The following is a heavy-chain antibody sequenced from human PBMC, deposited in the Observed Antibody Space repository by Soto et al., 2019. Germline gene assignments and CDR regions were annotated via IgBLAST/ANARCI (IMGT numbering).Heavy chain of an antibody. D-gene: IGHD5-18*01. CDR1: GGTFSSYA. Sequence: QVQLVQSGAEVKKPGSSVKVSCKASGGTFSSYAITWVRQAPGQGLEWRGGIIPIFGTANYAQKLQGRVRITADESTSTAYMELSSLRSEDTAVYYCAREDTAMVSYYYGMDVWGQGTTVTVSS. CDR3: AREDTAMVSYYYGMDV. V-gene: IGHV1-69*01. CDR2: IIPIFGTA. J-gene: IGHJ6*02.